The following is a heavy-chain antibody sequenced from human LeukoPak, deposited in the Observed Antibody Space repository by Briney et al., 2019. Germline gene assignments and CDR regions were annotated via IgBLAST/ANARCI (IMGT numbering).Heavy chain of an antibody. D-gene: IGHD5-12*01. J-gene: IGHJ4*02. CDR1: GFTFRTYA. V-gene: IGHV3-30*18. CDR3: ANLPLRDIVANH. CDR2: ISYDGSNK. Sequence: GGSLRLSCAASGFTFRTYAMSWVRQAPGKGLEWVAVISYDGSNKYYADSVKGRFTISRDNYKNTLYLQMNSLRAEDTAVYYCANLPLRDIVANHWGQGTLVTVSS.